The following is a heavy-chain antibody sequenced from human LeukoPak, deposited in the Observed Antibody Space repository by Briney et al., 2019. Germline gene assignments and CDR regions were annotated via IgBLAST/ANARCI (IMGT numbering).Heavy chain of an antibody. CDR3: AREVFGSGRYGRRNNWYDP. CDR1: GSSFATYW. D-gene: IGHD3-10*01. CDR2: IYPGDSDT. V-gene: IGHV5-51*01. Sequence: GESLKISCQGSGSSFATYWVAWGRPLPGKGLEWMGMIYPGDSDTRYSPSFQGQVTISADKSINTAYLQWNDLKVSDTAIYYCAREVFGSGRYGRRNNWYDPWGQGTLVTVSS. J-gene: IGHJ5*02.